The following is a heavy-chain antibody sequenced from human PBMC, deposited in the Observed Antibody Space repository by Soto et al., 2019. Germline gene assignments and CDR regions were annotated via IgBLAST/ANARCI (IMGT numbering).Heavy chain of an antibody. CDR3: ARNEQLVQDAFDI. V-gene: IGHV1-69*13. J-gene: IGHJ3*02. Sequence: ASVKVSCKASGCTFSSYAISWVRQAPGQGLEWMGGIIPIFGTANYAQKFQGRVTITADESTSTAYMELSSLRSEDTAVYYCARNEQLVQDAFDILGQGTMVTVSS. CDR1: GCTFSSYA. D-gene: IGHD6-6*01. CDR2: IIPIFGTA.